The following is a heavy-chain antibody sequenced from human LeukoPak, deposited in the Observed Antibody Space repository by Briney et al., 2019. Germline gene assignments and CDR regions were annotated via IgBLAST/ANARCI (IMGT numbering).Heavy chain of an antibody. CDR3: ARGADSGYSSDN. Sequence: GGSLRLSCTASGFTLSSYEMSWIRQAPGKGLEWVSSIDYSGGSTYYADSVKGRFTISRDNAKNTLYLQMNSLRAEDTAVYYCARGADSGYSSDNWGQGTVVSVSS. J-gene: IGHJ4*02. CDR2: IDYSGGST. D-gene: IGHD3-9*01. V-gene: IGHV3-23*01. CDR1: GFTLSSYE.